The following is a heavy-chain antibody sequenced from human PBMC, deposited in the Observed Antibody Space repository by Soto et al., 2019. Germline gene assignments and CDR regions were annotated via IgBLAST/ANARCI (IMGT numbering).Heavy chain of an antibody. Sequence: QVQLVESGGAVVQPGKSLRLSCAASGFTFSSYGMYWVRQAPGKGLEWVAAISKEGNKYYGDSVKGRFTISRDNSRNTLFLQMNTLRREDTAVYYCTKDNGDGVDFWSGSPYHNYYGLDVWGQGTTVTVSS. CDR3: TKDNGDGVDFWSGSPYHNYYGLDV. CDR1: GFTFSSYG. J-gene: IGHJ6*02. V-gene: IGHV3-30*18. CDR2: ISKEGNK. D-gene: IGHD3-3*01.